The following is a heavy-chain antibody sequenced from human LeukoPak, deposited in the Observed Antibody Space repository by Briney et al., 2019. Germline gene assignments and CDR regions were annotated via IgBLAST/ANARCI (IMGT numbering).Heavy chain of an antibody. CDR3: AIPHLTHDYYDSSGDTFDL. Sequence: ASVKVSCKASGYTFTSYDINWVRQATGQGLEWMGWMNPNSGNTGYAQKFQGRVTMTRNTSISTAYMELSSLRSEDTAVYYCAIPHLTHDYYDSSGDTFDLWGRGTLVTVSS. CDR1: GYTFTSYD. J-gene: IGHJ2*01. V-gene: IGHV1-8*01. D-gene: IGHD3-22*01. CDR2: MNPNSGNT.